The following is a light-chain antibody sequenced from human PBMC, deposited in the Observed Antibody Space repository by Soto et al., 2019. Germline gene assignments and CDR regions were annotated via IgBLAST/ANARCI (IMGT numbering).Light chain of an antibody. J-gene: IGLJ2*01. CDR1: NIGTKS. V-gene: IGLV3-21*02. Sequence: SSELTQSPSVSVAPGQTARITCEEANIGTKSVHWYQQKPGQAPVLVVYDDNDRPSGIPERFSGSNSGTTATLAISRVEAGDEADYYCQVWDSTSDLVVFGGGTKLTVL. CDR2: DDN. CDR3: QVWDSTSDLVV.